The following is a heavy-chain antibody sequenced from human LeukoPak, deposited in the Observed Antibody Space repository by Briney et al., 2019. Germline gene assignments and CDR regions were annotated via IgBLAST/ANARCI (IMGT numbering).Heavy chain of an antibody. D-gene: IGHD3/OR15-3a*01. Sequence: SETLSLTCTVSGDSISGYYWSWIRQPPGKGLEWIGYVFSSGTTNYNPSLKGRVTISVDTSKNQFSLKLSSVTAADTAVYYCARSRSNPPRGWLLYRGIYYFDYWGQGTLVTVSS. CDR2: VFSSGTT. CDR3: ARSRSNPPRGWLLYRGIYYFDY. J-gene: IGHJ4*02. V-gene: IGHV4-59*12. CDR1: GDSISGYY.